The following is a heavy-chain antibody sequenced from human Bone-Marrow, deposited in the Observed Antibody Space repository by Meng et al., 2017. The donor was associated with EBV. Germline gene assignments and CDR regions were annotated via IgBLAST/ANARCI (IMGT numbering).Heavy chain of an antibody. CDR3: AGRDSSGYHT. D-gene: IGHD3-22*01. V-gene: IGHV3-21*01. CDR1: GFTFSTYD. Sequence: EVHLVESGGGLVKPGGSLRLSCAASGFTFSTYDMNWVRQAPGKGLEWVSSISSSGGYIYHAESVKGRFTISRDNAKNSLYLQMNRLRADEDTAVYYCAGRDSSGYHTWGPGTMVTVSS. CDR2: ISSSGGYI. J-gene: IGHJ5*02.